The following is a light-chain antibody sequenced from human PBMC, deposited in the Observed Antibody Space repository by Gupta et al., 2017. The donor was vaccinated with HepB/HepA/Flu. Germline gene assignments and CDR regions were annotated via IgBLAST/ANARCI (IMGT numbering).Light chain of an antibody. CDR3: TSYAGNDRGV. CDR1: SSDVGGYNS. CDR2: EVT. Sequence: QSALTQPPSASGSPGQSVTISCTGTSSDVGGYNSVSWYQQHPGEAPRLMIYEVTKRPSGVPDRVSGSKSGSTASLTVSGLQAEDEADYYCTSYAGNDRGVFGGGTKLTVL. V-gene: IGLV2-8*01. J-gene: IGLJ2*01.